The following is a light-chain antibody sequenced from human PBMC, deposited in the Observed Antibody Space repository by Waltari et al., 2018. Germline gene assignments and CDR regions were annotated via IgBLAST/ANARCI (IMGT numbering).Light chain of an antibody. Sequence: IVLTQSPGTLSLSPGDRATLSCRASQTVSTIALSWYQQKPGQAPRVLIYSTYNRATGIPDRFSGSGSGTDFTLTINRLAPEYFAMYYCQQYDGIVVTFGGGTKVEI. CDR1: QTVSTIA. CDR2: STY. J-gene: IGKJ4*01. V-gene: IGKV3-20*01. CDR3: QQYDGIVVT.